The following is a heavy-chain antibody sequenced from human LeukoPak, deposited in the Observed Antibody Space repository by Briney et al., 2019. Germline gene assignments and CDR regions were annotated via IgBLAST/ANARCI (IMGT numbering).Heavy chain of an antibody. CDR2: INSDGSIT. CDR1: GFAFSNYW. CDR3: ARAAAVSAIPSD. J-gene: IGHJ4*02. D-gene: IGHD2-15*01. Sequence: GGSLRLSCAASGFAFSNYWMHWVRQAPGKGLMWVSRINSDGSITSYAGSVKGRFTISRDNAKSTLFLQLNILRAEDTGVYYCARAAAVSAIPSDWGQGTLVIISS. V-gene: IGHV3-74*01.